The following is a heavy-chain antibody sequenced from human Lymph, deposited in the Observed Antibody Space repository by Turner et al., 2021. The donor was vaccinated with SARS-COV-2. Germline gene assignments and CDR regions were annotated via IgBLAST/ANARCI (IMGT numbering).Heavy chain of an antibody. CDR1: GFPLWGYE. Sequence: EVQLLGYGGGLVQPGGSLRISCAASGFPLWGYEMHWVRQAPGKGLEWVSHMSSSGGTIYYADSVNGRFTISRDNAKNSLYRQMNSLRAEDTAVYYCARDQYYDSSGYYFFRASYFDLWGRGTLVTVSS. CDR2: MSSSGGTI. J-gene: IGHJ2*01. CDR3: ARDQYYDSSGYYFFRASYFDL. D-gene: IGHD3-22*01. V-gene: IGHV3-48*03.